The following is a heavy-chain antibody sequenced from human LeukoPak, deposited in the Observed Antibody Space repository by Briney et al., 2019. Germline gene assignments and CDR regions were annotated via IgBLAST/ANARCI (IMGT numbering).Heavy chain of an antibody. J-gene: IGHJ6*02. CDR1: GFTFSSYA. Sequence: PGRSLRLSCAASGFTFSSYAMSWVRQAPGKGLEWGSGITTMGDSTYYADSVKGRFTISRDSSKNTLYLQMNSLRAADTAVYYCAKELGLYFNGMDVWGQGTTVTVSS. V-gene: IGHV3-23*01. CDR3: AKELGLYFNGMDV. CDR2: ITTMGDST.